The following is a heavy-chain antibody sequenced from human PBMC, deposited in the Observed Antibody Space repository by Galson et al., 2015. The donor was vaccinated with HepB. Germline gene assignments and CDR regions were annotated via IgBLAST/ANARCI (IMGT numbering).Heavy chain of an antibody. Sequence: SVKVSCKASGYTFTSYYMHWVRQAPGQGLEWMGIINPSGGSASYAQKLQGRVTMTRDTSTSTVYMELSSLRSEDTAVYYCARGGGDDAFDIWGQGTMVTVSS. D-gene: IGHD3-10*01. V-gene: IGHV1-46*04. CDR1: GYTFTSYY. CDR3: ARGGGDDAFDI. J-gene: IGHJ3*02. CDR2: INPSGGSA.